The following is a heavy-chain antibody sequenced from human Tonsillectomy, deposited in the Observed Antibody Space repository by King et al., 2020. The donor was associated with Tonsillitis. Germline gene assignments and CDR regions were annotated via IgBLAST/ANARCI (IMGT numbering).Heavy chain of an antibody. J-gene: IGHJ4*02. CDR3: ARESFSPTVGCSSTSCYMSEFDY. CDR1: GGSISSYY. V-gene: IGHV4-4*07. D-gene: IGHD2-2*02. CDR2: IYTSGST. Sequence: VQLQESGPGLVKPSETLSLTCTVSGGSISSYYWSWIRQPAGKGLEWIGRIYTSGSTNYNPSLKSRVTMSVDTSKNQFSLKLSSVTAADTAVYYCARESFSPTVGCSSTSCYMSEFDYWGQGTLVTVSS.